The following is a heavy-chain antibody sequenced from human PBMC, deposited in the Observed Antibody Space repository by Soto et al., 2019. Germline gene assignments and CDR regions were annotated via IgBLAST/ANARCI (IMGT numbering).Heavy chain of an antibody. CDR3: ARDYANRRHYYEVKNWFDP. D-gene: IGHD3-22*01. CDR1: EGTFSSYA. J-gene: IGHJ5*02. Sequence: SVKVSCKASEGTFSSYAISWVRQAPGQGLEWMGGIIPIFGTANYAQKFQGRVTITADESTSTAYMELSSLRSEDTAVYYCARDYANRRHYYEVKNWFDPWGQGTLVTVSS. V-gene: IGHV1-69*13. CDR2: IIPIFGTA.